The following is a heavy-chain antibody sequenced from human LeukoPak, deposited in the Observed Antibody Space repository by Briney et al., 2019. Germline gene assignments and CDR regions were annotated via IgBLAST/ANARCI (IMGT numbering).Heavy chain of an antibody. CDR2: MNPNSGNT. V-gene: IGHV1-8*01. Sequence: ASAKVSCKASGYTFTSYDINWVRQATGQGLEWMGWMNPNSGNTGYAQKFQGRVTMTRNTSISTAYMELSSLRSEDTAVYYCARVHYDILTGYPSSDAFDIWGQGTMVTVSS. CDR3: ARVHYDILTGYPSSDAFDI. J-gene: IGHJ3*02. CDR1: GYTFTSYD. D-gene: IGHD3-9*01.